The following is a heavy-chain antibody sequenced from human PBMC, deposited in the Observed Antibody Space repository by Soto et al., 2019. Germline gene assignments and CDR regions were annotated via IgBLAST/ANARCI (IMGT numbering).Heavy chain of an antibody. D-gene: IGHD3-3*01. Sequence: GGSLRLSCAASGFTFSSYWMSWVRQAPGKGLEWVANIKQDGSEKYYVDSVKGRFTISRDNAKNSLYLQMNSLRAEDTAVYYCARVGPSRRFLEWLLCAFDIWGQGTMVTVSS. V-gene: IGHV3-7*01. J-gene: IGHJ3*02. CDR3: ARVGPSRRFLEWLLCAFDI. CDR2: IKQDGSEK. CDR1: GFTFSSYW.